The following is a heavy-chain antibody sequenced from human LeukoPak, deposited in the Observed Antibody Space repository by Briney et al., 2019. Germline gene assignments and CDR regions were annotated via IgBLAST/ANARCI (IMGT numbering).Heavy chain of an antibody. D-gene: IGHD5-18*01. CDR1: GYSFTSYW. J-gene: IGHJ3*02. Sequence: GESLKISCKGSGYSFTSYWIGWVRQMPGKGLEWMGIIYPGDSDTRYSSSFQGQVTSSADKSISTAYLQWSSLKASDTAMYYCARRDHSFGDLAFDIWSQGTMVTVSS. CDR3: ARRDHSFGDLAFDI. CDR2: IYPGDSDT. V-gene: IGHV5-51*01.